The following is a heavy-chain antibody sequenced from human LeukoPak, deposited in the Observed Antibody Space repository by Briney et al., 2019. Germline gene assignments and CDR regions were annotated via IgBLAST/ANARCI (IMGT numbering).Heavy chain of an antibody. D-gene: IGHD5-12*01. CDR1: GFTFSSYD. CDR3: AKDLVATTYRDAFDI. Sequence: GGSLRLSCAASGFTFSSYDMSWVRQAPGKGLEWVSYISDAGGTTYYADSVKGRFAISRDNSKNTMYLQMNSLRAEDTAVYYCAKDLVATTYRDAFDIWGQGTMVTVSS. CDR2: ISDAGGTT. J-gene: IGHJ3*02. V-gene: IGHV3-23*01.